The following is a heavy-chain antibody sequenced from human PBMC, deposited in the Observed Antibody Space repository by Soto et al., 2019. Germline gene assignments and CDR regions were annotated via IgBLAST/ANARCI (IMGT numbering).Heavy chain of an antibody. V-gene: IGHV3-23*01. J-gene: IGHJ4*02. CDR2: ISGSGGST. Sequence: EVQLLESGGGLVQPGGSLRLSCAASGFTFSSYAMSWVRQAPGKGLEWVSAISGSGGSTYYADSVKGRFTISRDNSKNTLYLQMNSMRAEDTAVYYCANFDYGGNGPKDYWGQGTLVTVSS. D-gene: IGHD4-17*01. CDR1: GFTFSSYA. CDR3: ANFDYGGNGPKDY.